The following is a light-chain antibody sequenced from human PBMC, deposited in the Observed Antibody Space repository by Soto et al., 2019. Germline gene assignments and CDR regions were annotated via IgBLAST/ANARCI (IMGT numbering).Light chain of an antibody. V-gene: IGKV3-20*01. CDR2: DAS. Sequence: EIVMTQSPATLSVSPGEGATLSCRASQSVSRYLAWFQHKPGQAPRLVIYDASNRATGVPDRFSGSGSGTDFTLTVSRLEPEDFAVYYCQQYGSSGTFGQGTKVDI. CDR1: QSVSRY. CDR3: QQYGSSGT. J-gene: IGKJ1*01.